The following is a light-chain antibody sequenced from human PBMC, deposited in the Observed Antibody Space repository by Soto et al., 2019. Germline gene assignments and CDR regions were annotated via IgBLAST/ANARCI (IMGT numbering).Light chain of an antibody. CDR1: RGHSTYI. J-gene: IGLJ2*01. V-gene: IGLV4-60*02. CDR2: LEGSGSY. CDR3: ETWDTNVVV. Sequence: QLVLPQSSSASASLGSSVKLTCTLRRGHSTYIIAWHQQQPGKAPRYLMKLEGSGSYNKGSGIPDRFSGSSSGADRYLTISNLQFEDEADYYCETWDTNVVVFGGGTKLTVL.